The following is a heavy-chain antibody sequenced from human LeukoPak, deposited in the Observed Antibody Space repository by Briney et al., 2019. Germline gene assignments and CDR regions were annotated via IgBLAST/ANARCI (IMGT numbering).Heavy chain of an antibody. V-gene: IGHV4-59*01. Sequence: SETLSLTCTVSGASISGYYWSWIRQPPGKGLDYIGYIYYTGNTNYNPSLKSRVTISVDTSKNLFSLKLSAVTAADTAVYYCARGRGGGGTSNNWFDPWGQGTHVIVSS. CDR1: GASISGYY. CDR3: ARGRGGGGTSNNWFDP. J-gene: IGHJ5*02. D-gene: IGHD2-15*01. CDR2: IYYTGNT.